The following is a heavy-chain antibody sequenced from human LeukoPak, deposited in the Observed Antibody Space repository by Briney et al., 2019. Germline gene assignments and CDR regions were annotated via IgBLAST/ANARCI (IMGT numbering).Heavy chain of an antibody. J-gene: IGHJ4*02. CDR3: ARIGYSSSSTDY. D-gene: IGHD6-13*01. CDR1: GFTFSNYW. Sequence: GGSLRLSRAASGFTFSNYWMSWVRQAPGKGLEWVANINQDESVKYYVDSLKGRFTVSRDNAKNSLYLQMNSLRAEDTAMYYCARIGYSSSSTDYWGQGTLVTVSS. CDR2: INQDESVK. V-gene: IGHV3-7*01.